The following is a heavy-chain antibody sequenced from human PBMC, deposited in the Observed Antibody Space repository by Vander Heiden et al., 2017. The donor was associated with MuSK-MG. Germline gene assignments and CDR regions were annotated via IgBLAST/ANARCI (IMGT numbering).Heavy chain of an antibody. D-gene: IGHD2-21*02. CDR2: IIPIFGTA. V-gene: IGHV1-69*01. CDR3: AREDPYCGGDCYANLNWYFDL. Sequence: QVQLVQSGAEVKKPGSSVKVSCKASGGTFSSYAISWVRQAPGQGLEWMGGIIPIFGTANYAQKFQGRVTITADESTSTAYMELSSLRSEDTAVYYCAREDPYCGGDCYANLNWYFDLWCRGTLVTVSS. CDR1: GGTFSSYA. J-gene: IGHJ2*01.